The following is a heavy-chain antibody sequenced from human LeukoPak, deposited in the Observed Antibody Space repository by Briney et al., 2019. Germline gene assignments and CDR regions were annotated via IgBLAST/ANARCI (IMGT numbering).Heavy chain of an antibody. J-gene: IGHJ4*02. CDR3: ARDQPIGYNYGYPFDN. D-gene: IGHD5-18*01. CDR2: ISSSGSTI. CDR1: GSTFSDYY. Sequence: GGSLRLSCAASGSTFSDYYMSWIRQAPGKGLEWVSYISSSGSTIYYADSVKGQFTISRDNAKNSLYLQMNNLRVEDTAVYYCARDQPIGYNYGYPFDNWGQGTLVTVSS. V-gene: IGHV3-11*04.